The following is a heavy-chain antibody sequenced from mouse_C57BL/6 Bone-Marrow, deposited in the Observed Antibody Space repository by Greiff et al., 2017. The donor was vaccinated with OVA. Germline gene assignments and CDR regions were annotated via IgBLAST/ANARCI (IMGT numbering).Heavy chain of an antibody. D-gene: IGHD1-1*01. Sequence: VQLQQSGAELVRPGASVKLSCKASGYTFTDYYINCVKQRPGQGLEWIARIYPGSGNTYYNEKFKGKATLTAEKSSSTAYMQLSSLTSEDSAVYFCARWRNYYGSSYFDYWGQGTTLTVSS. CDR2: IYPGSGNT. CDR3: ARWRNYYGSSYFDY. CDR1: GYTFTDYY. V-gene: IGHV1-76*01. J-gene: IGHJ2*01.